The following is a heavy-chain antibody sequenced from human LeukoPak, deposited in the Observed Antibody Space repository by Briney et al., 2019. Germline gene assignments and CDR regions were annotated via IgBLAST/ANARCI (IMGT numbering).Heavy chain of an antibody. J-gene: IGHJ4*02. CDR3: ARQDISSSWYRLDY. D-gene: IGHD6-13*01. Sequence: GGSLRLSCAASRFTFSGYGMNWVRQAPGKGLEWVSYISSSGSVIYYADSVKGRFTISRDNAKKSLYLQMNSLRAEDTAVYYCARQDISSSWYRLDYWGQGTLVTVSS. CDR2: ISSSGSVI. V-gene: IGHV3-48*03. CDR1: RFTFSGYG.